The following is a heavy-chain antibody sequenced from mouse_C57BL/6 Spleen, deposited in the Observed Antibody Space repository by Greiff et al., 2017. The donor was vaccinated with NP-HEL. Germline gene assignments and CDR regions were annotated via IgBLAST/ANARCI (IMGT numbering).Heavy chain of an antibody. CDR1: GFTFSSYA. D-gene: IGHD3-1*01. Sequence: DVHLVVSGGGLVKPGGSLKLSCAASGFTFSSYAMSWVRQTPEKRLEWVATISDGGSYTYYPDNVKGRFTISRDNAKNNLYLQMSHLKSEDTAMYYCARDGTRAWFAYWGQGTLVTVSA. CDR2: ISDGGSYT. J-gene: IGHJ3*01. CDR3: ARDGTRAWFAY. V-gene: IGHV5-4*01.